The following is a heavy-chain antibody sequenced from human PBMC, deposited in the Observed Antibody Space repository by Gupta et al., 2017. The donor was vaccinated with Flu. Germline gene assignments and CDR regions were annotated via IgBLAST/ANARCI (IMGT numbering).Heavy chain of an antibody. V-gene: IGHV3-30*03. J-gene: IGHJ2*01. CDR2: ISDHGSSE. D-gene: IGHD3-9*01. CDR3: ARVRERVNFGWHHWHLDL. Sequence: FSRYGVHWVRQAPGKGLDWVAGISDHGSSEYQVAAVKGRFSISRDNPKNTVYLQMSSLRTEDTAVYYCARVRERVNFGWHHWHLDLWGRGTLVIVSS. CDR1: FSRYG.